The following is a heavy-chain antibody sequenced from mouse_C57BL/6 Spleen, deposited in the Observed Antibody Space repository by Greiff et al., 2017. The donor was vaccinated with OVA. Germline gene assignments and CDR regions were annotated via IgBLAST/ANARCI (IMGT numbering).Heavy chain of an antibody. Sequence: ESGPGLVKPSQSLSLTCSVTGYSITSGYYWNWIRQFPGNKLEWMGYISYDGSNNYNPSLKNRISITRDTSKNQFFLKLNSVTTEDTATYYCARDGHYGSSRGFAYWGQGTLVTVSA. CDR1: GYSITSGYY. CDR2: ISYDGSN. CDR3: ARDGHYGSSRGFAY. V-gene: IGHV3-6*01. J-gene: IGHJ3*01. D-gene: IGHD1-1*01.